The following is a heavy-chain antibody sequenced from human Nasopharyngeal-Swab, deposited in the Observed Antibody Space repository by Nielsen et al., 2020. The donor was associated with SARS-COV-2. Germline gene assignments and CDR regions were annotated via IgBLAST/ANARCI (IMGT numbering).Heavy chain of an antibody. Sequence: GESLKISCAASGFTFSSYWMSWVRQAPGKGLEWVAHIKQSGSGQYYVDSVKGRFTISRDNAKNSLYLQMNSLRAEDTALYYCAKDTSYYDSSGYYYWGQGTLVTVSS. CDR2: IKQSGSGQ. D-gene: IGHD3-22*01. V-gene: IGHV3-7*03. CDR1: GFTFSSYW. CDR3: AKDTSYYDSSGYYY. J-gene: IGHJ4*02.